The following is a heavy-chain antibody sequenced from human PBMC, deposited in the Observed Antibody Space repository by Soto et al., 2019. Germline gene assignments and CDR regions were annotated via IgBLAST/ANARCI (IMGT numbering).Heavy chain of an antibody. Sequence: GGSLRLSCTASGFTFNSYGMSWVRQAPGKGLEWVSAITSSGGSTYYADSVRGQCTISRDNSETTLYLQLNSLRAEDTAVYYCAKDKYTEGSGWYYFDYWGQGTLVTVSS. V-gene: IGHV3-23*01. J-gene: IGHJ4*02. CDR2: ITSSGGST. D-gene: IGHD6-19*01. CDR3: AKDKYTEGSGWYYFDY. CDR1: GFTFNSYG.